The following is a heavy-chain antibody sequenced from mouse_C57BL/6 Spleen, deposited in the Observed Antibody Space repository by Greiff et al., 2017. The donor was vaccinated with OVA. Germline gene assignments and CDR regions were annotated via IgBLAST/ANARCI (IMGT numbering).Heavy chain of an antibody. Sequence: QVTLKESGPGLLQSSQTLSLTCSFSGFSLSTSGMVVSWIRQPSGTGLEWLAHIYWDVDKRSNPSMKSRLPISKDTSRNQVFLKITRVDTAETATNDCARREPAQATCDYWGQGTTLTVSS. CDR2: IYWDVDK. J-gene: IGHJ2*01. CDR1: GFSLSTSGMV. CDR3: ARREPAQATCDY. V-gene: IGHV8-12*01. D-gene: IGHD3-2*02.